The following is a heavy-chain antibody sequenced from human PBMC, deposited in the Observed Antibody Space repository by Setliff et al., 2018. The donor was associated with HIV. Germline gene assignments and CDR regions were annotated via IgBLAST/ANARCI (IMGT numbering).Heavy chain of an antibody. D-gene: IGHD3-22*01. CDR1: GFTFSYYA. V-gene: IGHV3-23*01. J-gene: IGHJ4*02. CDR3: AKDTEGYYDSSGYINPYFDY. CDR2: ITSNGGTK. Sequence: GGSLRLSCAASGFTFSYYAMNWVRQAPGKGLEWVSSITSNGGTKYYAGSVRGRFILSRDNSKNMLYLQMNSLRAADTAVYYCAKDTEGYYDSSGYINPYFDYWGQGTVVTVSS.